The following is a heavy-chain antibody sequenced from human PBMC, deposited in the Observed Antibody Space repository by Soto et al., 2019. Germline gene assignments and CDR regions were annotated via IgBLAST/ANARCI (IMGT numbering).Heavy chain of an antibody. J-gene: IGHJ6*02. CDR3: TSYSFGSGWYSYYYYYGMDV. D-gene: IGHD6-19*01. CDR2: IKSKTDGGTT. Sequence: GGSLRLSCAASGFTFSNAWMNWVRQAPGKGLEWVGRIKSKTDGGTTDYAAPVKGRFTISRDDSKNTLYLQMNSLKTEDTAVYYCTSYSFGSGWYSYYYYYGMDVWGQGTTVTVS. CDR1: GFTFSNAW. V-gene: IGHV3-15*07.